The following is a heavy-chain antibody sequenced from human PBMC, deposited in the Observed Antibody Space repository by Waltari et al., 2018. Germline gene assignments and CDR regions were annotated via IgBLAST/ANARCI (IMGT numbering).Heavy chain of an antibody. V-gene: IGHV1-46*01. Sequence: QVQLLQSGSEIKQPGTSVKLSCKASGYTFSLYYIHWVRQAPGQGLEWIGLISPYNCDSAYAQKFQGRVTLSTDTSTTTGYMEPSSLRSEDTAVYYCTRDAYGNNYATYHFDYWCQGVLVTVSS. CDR2: ISPYNCDS. CDR3: TRDAYGNNYATYHFDY. D-gene: IGHD3-16*01. J-gene: IGHJ4*02. CDR1: GYTFSLYY.